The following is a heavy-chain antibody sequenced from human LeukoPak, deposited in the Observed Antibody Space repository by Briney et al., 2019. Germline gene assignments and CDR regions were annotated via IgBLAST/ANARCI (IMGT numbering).Heavy chain of an antibody. CDR2: INWNGDTT. J-gene: IGHJ4*02. Sequence: GGSLRLSCAASGFTFDDYAMSWVRHAPGKGLEWVSSINWNGDTTHYADSVKGRFTISRDNAKNSLYLQMNSLRAEDTAFYYCARRIAAAGTSFDYWGQGTLVTVSS. CDR3: ARRIAAAGTSFDY. D-gene: IGHD6-13*01. V-gene: IGHV3-20*04. CDR1: GFTFDDYA.